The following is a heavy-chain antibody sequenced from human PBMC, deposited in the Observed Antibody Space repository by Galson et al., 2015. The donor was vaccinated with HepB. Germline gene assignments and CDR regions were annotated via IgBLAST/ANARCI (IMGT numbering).Heavy chain of an antibody. V-gene: IGHV3-21*01. J-gene: IGHJ4*02. CDR1: GFTFSSYS. Sequence: SLRLSCAASGFTFSSYSMNWVRQAPGKGLEWVSSISSSRSYIYYADSVKGRFTISRDNAKNSLYLQMNSLRAEDTAVYYCARGGDYGDNPFDYWGQGTLVTVSS. CDR3: ARGGDYGDNPFDY. CDR2: ISSSRSYI. D-gene: IGHD4-23*01.